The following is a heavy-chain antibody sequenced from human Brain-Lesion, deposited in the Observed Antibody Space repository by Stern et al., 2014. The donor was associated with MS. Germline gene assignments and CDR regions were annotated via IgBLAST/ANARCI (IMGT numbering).Heavy chain of an antibody. V-gene: IGHV4-61*02. Sequence: VQLVESGPGLVKPSQTLSLTCTVSGGSISSGSDYWSWIRQPVGKGLEWIGRIHASGSAFYTPSLKSRVPISTDTSMNQFSLELNSATAADTAIYYCASGYRIFDYWGQGSLVTVSS. CDR1: GGSISSGSDY. CDR3: ASGYRIFDY. D-gene: IGHD5-18*01. J-gene: IGHJ4*02. CDR2: IHASGSA.